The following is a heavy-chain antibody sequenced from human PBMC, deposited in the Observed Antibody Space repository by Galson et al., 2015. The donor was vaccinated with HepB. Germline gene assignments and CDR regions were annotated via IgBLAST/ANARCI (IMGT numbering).Heavy chain of an antibody. CDR1: GGSISSSSYY. CDR2: IYYSGST. D-gene: IGHD4-11*01. V-gene: IGHV4-39*01. Sequence: QVQLQESGPGLVKPSETLSLTCTVSGGSISSSSYYWGWIRQPPGKGLEWIGSIYYSGSTYYNPSLKSRATISVGTSKNQFSLKLRSVTAADTAVYYCATDYSNYDRPFDYWGQGTLVTVSS. CDR3: ATDYSNYDRPFDY. J-gene: IGHJ4*02.